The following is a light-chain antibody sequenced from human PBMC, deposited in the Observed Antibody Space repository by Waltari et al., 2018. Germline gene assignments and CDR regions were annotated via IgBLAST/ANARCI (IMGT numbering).Light chain of an antibody. Sequence: QSVLTQPPSVSGAPGQRVTISCTGSSSNIGAGYDVHWYQQLPGTAPKLLIYGNSNRPSGVPYQFSGSKSGTSASLAITGLQAEDEADYYCQSYDSSLSVVFGGGTKLTVL. CDR3: QSYDSSLSVV. CDR2: GNS. CDR1: SSNIGAGYD. J-gene: IGLJ2*01. V-gene: IGLV1-40*01.